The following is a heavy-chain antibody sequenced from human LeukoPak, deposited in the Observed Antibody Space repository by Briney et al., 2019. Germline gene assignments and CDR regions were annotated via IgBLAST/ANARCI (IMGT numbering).Heavy chain of an antibody. CDR3: ARGYGLSALDY. CDR1: GGSISSYY. J-gene: IGHJ4*02. V-gene: IGHV4-59*01. Sequence: SETLSLTCTVSGGSISSYYWSWIRQPPGKGLERIGYIYYSGSTNYNPSLKSRVTISVDTSKNQFSLKLSSVTAADTAVYYCARGYGLSALDYWGQGTLVTVSS. D-gene: IGHD3/OR15-3a*01. CDR2: IYYSGST.